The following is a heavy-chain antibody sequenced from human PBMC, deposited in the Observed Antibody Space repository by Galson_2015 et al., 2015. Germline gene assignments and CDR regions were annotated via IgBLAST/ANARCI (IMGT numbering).Heavy chain of an antibody. D-gene: IGHD6-19*01. Sequence: SLRLSCAASGFTFSSYSMNWVRQAPGKGLEWVSYISSSSSTIYYADSVKGRFTISRDNAKNSLYLQMNSLRDEDTAVYYCARDRTRYSSGWYPWAYYYGMDVWGQGTTVTVSS. CDR1: GFTFSSYS. CDR2: ISSSSSTI. J-gene: IGHJ6*02. V-gene: IGHV3-48*02. CDR3: ARDRTRYSSGWYPWAYYYGMDV.